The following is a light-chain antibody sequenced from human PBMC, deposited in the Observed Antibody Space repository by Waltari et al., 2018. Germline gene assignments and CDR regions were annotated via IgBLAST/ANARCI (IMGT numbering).Light chain of an antibody. CDR2: DAS. CDR1: QSVSSF. CDR3: QQRSNVLFA. Sequence: VLTQSPATLSLSPGERATLPCRARQSVSSFLAWYQQKPGQAPRLLIYDASNRATGIPARFSGSGSGTDFTLTISSLEPEDFAVYYCQQRSNVLFAFGPGTKVDFK. V-gene: IGKV3-11*01. J-gene: IGKJ3*01.